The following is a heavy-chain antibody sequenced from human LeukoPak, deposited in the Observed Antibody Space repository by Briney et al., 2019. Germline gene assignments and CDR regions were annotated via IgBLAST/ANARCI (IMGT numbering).Heavy chain of an antibody. CDR3: ARGRIAAAGTAAYYYYYMDV. CDR1: GGSISSYY. D-gene: IGHD6-13*01. CDR2: IYTSGST. J-gene: IGHJ6*03. Sequence: SETLSLTCTVSGGSISSYYWSWIRQPAGKGLEWIGRIYTSGSTNYNPSLKSRVTMSVDTSKNQFPLKLSSVTAADTAVYYCARGRIAAAGTAAYYYYYMDVWGKGTTVTVSS. V-gene: IGHV4-4*07.